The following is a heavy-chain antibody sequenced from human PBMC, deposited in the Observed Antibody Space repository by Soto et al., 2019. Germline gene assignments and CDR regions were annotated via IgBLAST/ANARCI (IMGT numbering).Heavy chain of an antibody. V-gene: IGHV3-21*01. CDR3: ARDRPEFPFDY. CDR1: GFTFSSYS. D-gene: IGHD2-21*01. Sequence: GGSLRLSCAASGFTFSSYSMNWVRQAPRKGLEWVSSISSSSSYIYYADSVKGRFTISRDNAKNSLYLQMNSLRAEDTAVYYCARDRPEFPFDYWGQGTLVTVSS. J-gene: IGHJ4*02. CDR2: ISSSSSYI.